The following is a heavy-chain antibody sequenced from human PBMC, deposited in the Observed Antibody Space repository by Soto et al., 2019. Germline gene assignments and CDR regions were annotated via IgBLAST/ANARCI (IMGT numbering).Heavy chain of an antibody. Sequence: NPSETLSLTCTVSGGSISSSYYYWGWIRQPPGKGLEWIGSIYYSGSAYYTPSLKSRLTISVDTSKNQFSLKLSSVTAADTAVYYCARHGGSSGGCYYYYYSYGMDVWGQGTTVTVSS. J-gene: IGHJ6*02. V-gene: IGHV4-39*01. CDR2: IYYSGSA. CDR3: ARHGGSSGGCYYYYYSYGMDV. CDR1: GGSISSSYYY. D-gene: IGHD2-15*01.